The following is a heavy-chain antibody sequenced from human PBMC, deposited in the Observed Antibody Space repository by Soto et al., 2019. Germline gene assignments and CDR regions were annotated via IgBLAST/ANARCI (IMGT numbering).Heavy chain of an antibody. D-gene: IGHD6-19*01. CDR3: ARQEFSSGPFDY. CDR2: IHYSGST. J-gene: IGHJ4*02. CDR1: GDSISGSSYF. Sequence: SETLSLTCTVSGDSISGSSYFWGWIRQPPGKGLEWFGSIHYSGSTYYNPSLKSRVTISVDTSKNQFSLKLISVTAADTAVYYCARQEFSSGPFDYWGQGTLLTVSS. V-gene: IGHV4-39*01.